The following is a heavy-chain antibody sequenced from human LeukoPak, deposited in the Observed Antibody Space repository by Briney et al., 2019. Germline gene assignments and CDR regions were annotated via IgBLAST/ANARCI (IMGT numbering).Heavy chain of an antibody. V-gene: IGHV3-21*06. CDR2: ISSRGSYT. CDR1: GFTFSNYN. Sequence: GGSLRLSCAASGFTFSNYNMNWVRQAPGKGLEWVSYISSRGSYTYYADSVKGRLTISRGNAKNSLYLQMNSLRAEDTAVYYCARIDAFDIWGQGTMVTVSS. CDR3: ARIDAFDI. J-gene: IGHJ3*02.